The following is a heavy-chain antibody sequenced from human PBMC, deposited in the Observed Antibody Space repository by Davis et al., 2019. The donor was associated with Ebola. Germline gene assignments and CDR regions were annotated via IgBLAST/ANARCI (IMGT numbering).Heavy chain of an antibody. CDR2: ISYDGSNK. CDR3: ATSLTIFGVVISYYYYGMDV. J-gene: IGHJ6*02. CDR1: GFTFSSYG. Sequence: GESLKISCAASGFTFSSYGMHWVRQAPGKGLEWVAVISYDGSNKYYADSVKGRFTISRDNSKNTLYLQMNSLRAEDTAVYYCATSLTIFGVVISYYYYGMDVWGQGTTVTVSS. V-gene: IGHV3-30*03. D-gene: IGHD3-3*01.